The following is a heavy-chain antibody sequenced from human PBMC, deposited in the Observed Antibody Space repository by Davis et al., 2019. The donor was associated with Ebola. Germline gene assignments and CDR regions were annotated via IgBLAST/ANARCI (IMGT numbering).Heavy chain of an antibody. CDR3: ARVSDYGMDV. V-gene: IGHV3-21*01. CDR1: GFTVSSNY. CDR2: ISSSSSYI. J-gene: IGHJ6*02. Sequence: GESLKISCAASGFTVSSNYMSWVRQAPGKGLEWVSSISSSSSYIYYADSVKGRFTISRDNAKNSLYLQMNSLRAEDTAVYYCARVSDYGMDVWGQGTTVTVSS.